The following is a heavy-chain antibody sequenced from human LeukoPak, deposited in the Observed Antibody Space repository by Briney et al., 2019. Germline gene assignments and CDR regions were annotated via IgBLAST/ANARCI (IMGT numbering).Heavy chain of an antibody. D-gene: IGHD3-16*02. V-gene: IGHV3-30*04. J-gene: IGHJ6*03. CDR2: ISYDGSNK. CDR1: GFTFSSYA. CDR3: AKDPLYDYVWGSYRYDYYYYMDV. Sequence: GRSLRLSCAASGFTFSSYAMHWVRQAPGKGLEWVAVISYDGSNKYYADSVKGRFTISRDNSKNTLYLQMNSLRAEDTAVYYCAKDPLYDYVWGSYRYDYYYYMDVRGKGTTVTISS.